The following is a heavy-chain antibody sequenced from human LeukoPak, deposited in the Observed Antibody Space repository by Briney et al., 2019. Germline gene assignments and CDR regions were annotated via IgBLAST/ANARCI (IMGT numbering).Heavy chain of an antibody. CDR1: GFTFSSYA. D-gene: IGHD2-2*03. Sequence: PGGSLRLSCAASGFTFSSYAMSWARQAPGKGLEWVSAISGSGGSTYYADSVKGRFTISRDNSKNTLYLQMNSLRAEDTAVYYCARPRAAGGYCSSTSCYYYYGMDVWGQGTTVTVSS. CDR2: ISGSGGST. V-gene: IGHV3-23*01. CDR3: ARPRAAGGYCSSTSCYYYYGMDV. J-gene: IGHJ6*02.